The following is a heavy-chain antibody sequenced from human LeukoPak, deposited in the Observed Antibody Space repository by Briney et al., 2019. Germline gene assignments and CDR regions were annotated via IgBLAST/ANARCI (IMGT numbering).Heavy chain of an antibody. CDR1: GGSISSYY. CDR2: IYYSGST. J-gene: IGHJ5*02. D-gene: IGHD1-26*01. Sequence: SETLSLTCTVSGGSISSYYWSWIRQPPGKGLEWIGYIYYSGSTNYNPSLKSRVTISVDTSKNQFSLKLSSVTAADTAVYYCARGPFVGASTVFFDPWGQGTLVTVSS. V-gene: IGHV4-59*12. CDR3: ARGPFVGASTVFFDP.